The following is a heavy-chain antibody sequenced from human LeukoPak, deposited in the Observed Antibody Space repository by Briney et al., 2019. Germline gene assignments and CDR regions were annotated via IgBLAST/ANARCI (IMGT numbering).Heavy chain of an antibody. J-gene: IGHJ6*03. CDR3: ARVAEGTYSYHYYMDV. CDR2: INTDGSST. Sequence: GGSLRLSCAASGFTFSSYWMHWVRQAPGKGLVWVSRINTDGSSTSYADSVKGRFTISRDNAKNTLYLQMNSLRAEDTAVYYCARVAEGTYSYHYYMDVWGKGTTVTVSS. V-gene: IGHV3-74*01. D-gene: IGHD1-14*01. CDR1: GFTFSSYW.